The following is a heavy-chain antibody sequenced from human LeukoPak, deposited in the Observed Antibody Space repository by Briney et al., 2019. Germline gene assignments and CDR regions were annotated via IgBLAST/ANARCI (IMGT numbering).Heavy chain of an antibody. J-gene: IGHJ6*02. V-gene: IGHV4-59*08. CDR3: ARLPILSTAPFYYYYYGMDV. Sequence: SETLSLTCTVSGGSISSYYWSWIRQPPGKGLEWIGYIYYSGSTNYNPSLKSRVTISVDTSKNQFSLKLRSVTAADTAVYYCARLPILSTAPFYYYYYGMDVWGQGTTVTVSS. CDR2: IYYSGST. D-gene: IGHD2-21*01. CDR1: GGSISSYY.